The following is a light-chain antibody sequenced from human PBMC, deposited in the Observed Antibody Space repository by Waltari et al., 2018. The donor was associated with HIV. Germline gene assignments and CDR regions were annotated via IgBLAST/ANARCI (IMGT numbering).Light chain of an antibody. Sequence: NFMLTQPHSVSESPGKTVTISCTRSSGSIASSFVQWYQQRPGSAPTPVIYEDNQRPAGVPDRFSGSIDSSSNSASLTISGLKTEDEADYYCQSYDTTNQGIFGGGTKLTVL. CDR2: EDN. CDR3: QSYDTTNQGI. V-gene: IGLV6-57*03. CDR1: SGSIASSF. J-gene: IGLJ2*01.